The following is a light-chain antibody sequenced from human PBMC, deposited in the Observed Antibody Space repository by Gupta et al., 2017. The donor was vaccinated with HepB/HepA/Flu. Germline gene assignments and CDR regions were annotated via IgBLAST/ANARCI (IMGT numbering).Light chain of an antibody. CDR1: QSVLYSSNNKNY. CDR2: WAS. V-gene: IGKV4-1*01. CDR3: QQEYSTPLT. J-gene: IGKJ4*01. Sequence: DIVMTQPPDSLAVSLGERATINCKSSQSVLYSSNNKNYLAWYQQKPGQPPKLLIYWASTRESGVPDRFSGSGSGTDFTLTISSLQAEDVAVYYCQQEYSTPLTFGGGTKVEIK.